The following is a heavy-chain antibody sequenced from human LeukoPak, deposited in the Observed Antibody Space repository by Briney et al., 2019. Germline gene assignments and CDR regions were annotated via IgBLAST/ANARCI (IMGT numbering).Heavy chain of an antibody. CDR2: IRYDGSNK. CDR3: ARAAVKNYYNISVGAFDI. V-gene: IGHV3-30*02. Sequence: PGGSLRLSCAASGFTFSSYGMHWVRQAPGKGLEWVAFIRYDGSNKYYADSVKGRFTISRDNSKNTLYLQMNSLRAEDTAVYYLARAAVKNYYNISVGAFDIGGQGTMVTV. D-gene: IGHD3-22*01. J-gene: IGHJ3*02. CDR1: GFTFSSYG.